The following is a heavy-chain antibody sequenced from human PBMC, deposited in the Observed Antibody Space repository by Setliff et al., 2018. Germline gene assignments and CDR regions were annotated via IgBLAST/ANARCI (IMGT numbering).Heavy chain of an antibody. CDR3: ARHLLVQGTYHFDY. V-gene: IGHV4-39*01. J-gene: IGHJ4*02. D-gene: IGHD3-10*01. CDR1: GGSISGSHYY. Sequence: SETLSLTCSVSGGSISGSHYYWVWMRQPPGKRLEWIAEFDHSGTTKYNPSLMGRVTISVDTSKNQFSLRLTSMTAADTAVYFCARHLLVQGTYHFDYWGQGSPVTVSS. CDR2: FDHSGTT.